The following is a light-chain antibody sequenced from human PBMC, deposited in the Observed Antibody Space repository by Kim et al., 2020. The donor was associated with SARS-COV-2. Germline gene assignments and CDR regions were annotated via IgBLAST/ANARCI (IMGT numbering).Light chain of an antibody. J-gene: IGLJ3*02. CDR3: QAWDSSTGGV. Sequence: VSPGQTARITCSGDKLGAKYACWYQQKPGQSPVLVIYQDSKRPSGIPERFSGSNSGNTATLTISGTQAMDEADYYCQAWDSSTGGVFGGGTQLTVL. V-gene: IGLV3-1*01. CDR2: QDS. CDR1: KLGAKY.